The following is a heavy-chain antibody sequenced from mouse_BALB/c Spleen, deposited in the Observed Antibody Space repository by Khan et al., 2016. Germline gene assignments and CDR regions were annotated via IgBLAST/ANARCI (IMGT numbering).Heavy chain of an antibody. CDR1: GYTFTNYG. CDR2: INTYSGES. Sequence: QIQLVQSGPELKRPGKTVKISCKASGYTFTNYGINWVKQAPGKGLKWMGWINTYSGESTYADDFKGRFAFSLETSANTAYLQLNNLKNEDTATYFCARYRYYYGRSRYFDVWGAGTTVTVSS. V-gene: IGHV9-3-1*01. CDR3: ARYRYYYGRSRYFDV. D-gene: IGHD1-1*01. J-gene: IGHJ1*01.